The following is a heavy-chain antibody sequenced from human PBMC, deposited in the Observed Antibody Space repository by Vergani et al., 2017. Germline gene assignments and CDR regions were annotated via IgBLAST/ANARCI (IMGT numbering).Heavy chain of an antibody. V-gene: IGHV5-51*01. CDR1: GYSFTNYW. D-gene: IGHD3-22*01. Sequence: EVQLVQSGAEVKKPGEPLKISCQISGYSFTNYWIGWLRQMPGKGLEWMGIIHPADSDTRYSPSFQGQVTISVAKSISPAYLQRSSLRASDSAMYYCARLYGRDSSGSKYFDYWGQGTLVTVSS. CDR2: IHPADSDT. CDR3: ARLYGRDSSGSKYFDY. J-gene: IGHJ4*02.